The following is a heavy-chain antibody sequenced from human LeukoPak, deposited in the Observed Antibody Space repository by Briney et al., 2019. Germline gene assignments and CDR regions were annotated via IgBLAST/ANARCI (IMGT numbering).Heavy chain of an antibody. CDR3: ARGRGLDV. V-gene: IGHV3-53*01. CDR2: FYSGGAT. J-gene: IGHJ6*02. Sequence: GGSLRLSCAASGFIVSANYMSWVRQTPGKGLEWVSIFYSGGATFYVDSVKGRFTISRDNFKNMLYLQMNSLRAEDTAVYYCARGRGLDVWGQGTTVTVSS. D-gene: IGHD2-15*01. CDR1: GFIVSANY.